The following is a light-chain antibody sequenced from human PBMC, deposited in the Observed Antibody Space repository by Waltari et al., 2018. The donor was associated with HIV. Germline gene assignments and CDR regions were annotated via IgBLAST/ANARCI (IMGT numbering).Light chain of an antibody. V-gene: IGLV2-14*03. J-gene: IGLJ3*02. CDR3: TAFTSSSAWL. CDR2: DVT. Sequence: QSALTQPASVSGSLGQSITFSCTGTSSDIGGYDYVLWYQQHPGKAPKIIILDVTTRSPVVSDRFSGSKSDNTASLTISGLQAEAEADYYCTAFTSSSAWLFRGGTKLTVL. CDR1: SSDIGGYDY.